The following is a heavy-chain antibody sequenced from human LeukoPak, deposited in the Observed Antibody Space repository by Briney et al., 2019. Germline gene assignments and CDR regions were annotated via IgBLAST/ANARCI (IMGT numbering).Heavy chain of an antibody. D-gene: IGHD3-10*01. V-gene: IGHV4-39*01. CDR1: GGSISSSSYY. J-gene: IGHJ4*02. CDR3: ARHRAGGSGMAVDY. CDR2: IYYSGST. Sequence: SETLSLTCTVSGGSISSSSYYWGWIRQPPGKGLEWIGIIYYSGSTYYNPSLKSRLTISVDTSKNQFSLKVSSVTAAGTAVYYCARHRAGGSGMAVDYWGQGTLVTVSS.